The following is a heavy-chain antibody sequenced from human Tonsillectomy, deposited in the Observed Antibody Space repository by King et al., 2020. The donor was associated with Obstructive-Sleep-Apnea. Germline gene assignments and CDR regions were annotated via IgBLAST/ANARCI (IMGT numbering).Heavy chain of an antibody. Sequence: VQLVESGGGLVKPGGSLRLSCAASGFTFSSYSMNWVRQAPGKGLEWVSSISSSSSYINYADSVKGRFTISRDNAKTSLYLQMNSLRAEDTAVYYCAGRPKEGFDYWGQGTLVTVSS. CDR3: AGRPKEGFDY. CDR2: ISSSSSYI. CDR1: GFTFSSYS. J-gene: IGHJ4*02. V-gene: IGHV3-21*01.